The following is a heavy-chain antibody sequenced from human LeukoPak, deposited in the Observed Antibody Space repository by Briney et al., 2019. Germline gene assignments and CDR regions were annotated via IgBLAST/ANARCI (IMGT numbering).Heavy chain of an antibody. Sequence: PGGSLRLSCAASGFTFSSFWMTWVRQAPGKGLEWVATIKEDGSEKYYVDSVKGRFTISRDNAKNSLELQMNSLRAVDTAVYYCARGNTCGNWGQGTLVTVSS. V-gene: IGHV3-7*01. J-gene: IGHJ4*02. D-gene: IGHD1/OR15-1a*01. CDR1: GFTFSSFW. CDR2: IKEDGSEK. CDR3: ARGNTCGN.